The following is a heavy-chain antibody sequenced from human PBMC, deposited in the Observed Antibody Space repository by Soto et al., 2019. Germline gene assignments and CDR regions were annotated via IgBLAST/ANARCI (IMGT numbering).Heavy chain of an antibody. CDR2: INAGNGNT. CDR3: ALEHIEYSSSSRISGFDY. CDR1: GYTFTSYA. V-gene: IGHV1-3*01. D-gene: IGHD6-6*01. J-gene: IGHJ4*02. Sequence: ASVKVSCKASGYTFTSYAMHWVRQAPGQRLEWMGWINAGNGNTKYSQKFQGRVTITRDTSASTAYMELSSLRSEDTAVYYCALEHIEYSSSSRISGFDYWGQGTLVTVSS.